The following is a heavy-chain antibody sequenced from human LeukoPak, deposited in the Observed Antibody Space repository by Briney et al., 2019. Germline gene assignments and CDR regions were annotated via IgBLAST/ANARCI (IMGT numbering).Heavy chain of an antibody. CDR2: IYPADSDN. CDR3: ARSTYGDYYDAFDI. D-gene: IGHD4-17*01. Sequence: GESLKISCKGSGYSFTSYWIGWVRQMPGKGLEGMGVIYPADSDNRYSPSFQGQVTISADKSISTAYLQWSSLKASDTAMYYCARSTYGDYYDAFDIWGQGTMVTVSS. J-gene: IGHJ3*02. CDR1: GYSFTSYW. V-gene: IGHV5-51*01.